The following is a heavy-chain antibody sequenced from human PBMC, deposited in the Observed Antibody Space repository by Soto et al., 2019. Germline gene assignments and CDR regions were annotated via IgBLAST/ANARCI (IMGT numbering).Heavy chain of an antibody. CDR2: ISNGGDT. D-gene: IGHD2-15*01. J-gene: IGHJ3*02. CDR3: AREPRYCRGGSCSITGDAYDI. Sequence: EVQLVESGGGLVQPGGSLRLSCAASGFIVSSTYMSWVRQAPGKGLEWVSVISNGGDTHYADSVKGRFSLSRDISSNTLPLQMSSLSPDDTAVYYCAREPRYCRGGSCSITGDAYDIWGQGTMVTVAS. CDR1: GFIVSSTY. V-gene: IGHV3-66*01.